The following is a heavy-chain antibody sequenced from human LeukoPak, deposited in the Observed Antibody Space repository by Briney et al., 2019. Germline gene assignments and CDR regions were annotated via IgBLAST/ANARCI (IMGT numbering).Heavy chain of an antibody. CDR3: ARQRRSSGWPNDY. CDR1: GYSFTSFW. V-gene: IGHV5-51*01. D-gene: IGHD6-19*01. J-gene: IGHJ4*02. Sequence: GESLKISCKASGYSFTSFWIAWVRQMPGKGLEWMGIIYPDDSDTRYSPSFQGQVTITADKSIGTAYLQWSSLKASDNAMYYCARQRRSSGWPNDYWGQGTLVTVSS. CDR2: IYPDDSDT.